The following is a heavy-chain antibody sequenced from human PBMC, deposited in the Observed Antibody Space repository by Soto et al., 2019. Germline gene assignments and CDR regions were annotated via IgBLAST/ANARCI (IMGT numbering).Heavy chain of an antibody. CDR3: VRRVSGNYDY. J-gene: IGHJ4*02. CDR1: GFTFSSYD. D-gene: IGHD1-7*01. CDR2: ISSNGGTT. Sequence: EVQLAESGGGMVQPGGSLRLSCVASGFTFSSYDMHWVRQAPGKGLEYVSSISSNGGTTYYGNSVKGRFTISRDNSKNTPYHQMGSLRAEDMAVYYCVRRVSGNYDYWGRGTLVTVSS. V-gene: IGHV3-64*01.